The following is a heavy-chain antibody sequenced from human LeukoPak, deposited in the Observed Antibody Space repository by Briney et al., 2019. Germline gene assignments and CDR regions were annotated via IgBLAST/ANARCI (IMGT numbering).Heavy chain of an antibody. CDR1: GFTLSSYA. Sequence: QSGGSLRLSCAASGFTLSSYAMSWVRQAPGKGLEWVSAISGSGGSTYYADSVKGRFTISRDNSKNTLHLQMNSLRAEDTAVYYCAKAAGYSGYEKLDYWGQGTLVTVSS. J-gene: IGHJ4*02. CDR2: ISGSGGST. D-gene: IGHD5-12*01. V-gene: IGHV3-23*01. CDR3: AKAAGYSGYEKLDY.